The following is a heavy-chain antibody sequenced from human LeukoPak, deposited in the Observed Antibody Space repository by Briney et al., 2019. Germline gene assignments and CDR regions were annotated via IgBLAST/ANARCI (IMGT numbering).Heavy chain of an antibody. D-gene: IGHD3-22*01. CDR1: GFTFDAYA. J-gene: IGHJ2*01. CDR2: ISWNSGSI. Sequence: GRSMRLSCAASGFTFDAYAVHWVRQAPGKGLEWGSGISWNSGSIGYADSVKGRFTISRDNAKNSLYLQMNSLRAEDMALYYCAKANYYDSSGYYYSPDWYFDLWGRGTLVTVSS. V-gene: IGHV3-9*03. CDR3: AKANYYDSSGYYYSPDWYFDL.